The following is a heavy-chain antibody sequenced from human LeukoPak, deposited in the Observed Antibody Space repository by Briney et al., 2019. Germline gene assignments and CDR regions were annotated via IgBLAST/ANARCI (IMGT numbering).Heavy chain of an antibody. D-gene: IGHD4-11*01. CDR2: ITYSGST. J-gene: IGHJ5*02. Sequence: PSETLSLTCTVSGGSIRSDDYYWSWIRQPPGKGLEWIGHITYSGSTDYNPSLKSRVTISIATSKNQFSLKLSSVTSADTAVYYCARGRVEWELSSNYFDPWGQGTLVTVSS. CDR3: ARGRVEWELSSNYFDP. CDR1: GGSIRSDDYY. V-gene: IGHV4-30-4*01.